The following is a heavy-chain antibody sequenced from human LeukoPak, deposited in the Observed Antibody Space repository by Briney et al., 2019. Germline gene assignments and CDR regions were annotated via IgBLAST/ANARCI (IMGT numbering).Heavy chain of an antibody. Sequence: PGGSVRLSCAASGVTFSNDAMSWVRQAPGKGLEWVSPISGSGGSTYYADSVKGRFTISRDNSKNTLYLQMNSLRAEDTAVYHCAKAYYTSSSFDWFDPWGQGTLVTVSS. CDR2: ISGSGGST. J-gene: IGHJ5*02. D-gene: IGHD6-6*01. CDR3: AKAYYTSSSFDWFDP. CDR1: GVTFSNDA. V-gene: IGHV3-23*01.